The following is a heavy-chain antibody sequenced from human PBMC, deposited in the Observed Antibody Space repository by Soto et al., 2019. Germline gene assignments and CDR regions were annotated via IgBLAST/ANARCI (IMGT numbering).Heavy chain of an antibody. J-gene: IGHJ5*02. D-gene: IGHD3-10*01. CDR3: ARKPRAVRGVKTPWFDP. CDR2: INHSGST. V-gene: IGHV4-34*01. Sequence: SETLSLTCAVYGGSFSGYYWSWIRQPPGKGLEWIGEINHSGSTNYNPSLKSRVTISVDTSKNQFSLKLSSVTAADTAVYYCARKPRAVRGVKTPWFDPWGQGTLVTVSS. CDR1: GGSFSGYY.